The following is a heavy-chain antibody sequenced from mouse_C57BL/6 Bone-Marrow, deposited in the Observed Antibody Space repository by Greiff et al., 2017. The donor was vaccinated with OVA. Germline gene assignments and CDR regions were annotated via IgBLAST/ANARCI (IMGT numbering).Heavy chain of an antibody. J-gene: IGHJ4*01. D-gene: IGHD3-3*01. CDR2: IYPGSGST. V-gene: IGHV1-55*01. Sequence: QVQLKQPGAELVKPGASVKMSCKASGYTFTSYWITWVKQRPGQGLEWIGDIYPGSGSTNYNEKFKSKATLTVDTSSSTAYMQLSSLTSEDSAVYYCAREDGPRDAMDYWGQGTSVTVSS. CDR3: AREDGPRDAMDY. CDR1: GYTFTSYW.